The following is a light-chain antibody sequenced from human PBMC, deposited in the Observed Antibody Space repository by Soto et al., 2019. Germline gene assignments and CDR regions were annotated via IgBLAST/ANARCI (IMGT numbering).Light chain of an antibody. V-gene: IGLV2-8*01. J-gene: IGLJ2*01. CDR2: EVS. CDR3: SSYAGSIFVV. CDR1: SSDVGGYNY. Sequence: QSALTQPPSASGSPGQSVTISCTGTSSDVGGYNYISWYQQHPGKAPKLMIYEVSKRPSGVPDRFSGSKSGNTASLTVSGLPAEDEADYYCSSYAGSIFVVFGGGTKLTVL.